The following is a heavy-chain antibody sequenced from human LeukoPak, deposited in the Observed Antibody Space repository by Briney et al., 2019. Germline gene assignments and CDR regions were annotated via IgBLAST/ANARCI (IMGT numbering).Heavy chain of an antibody. J-gene: IGHJ6*03. CDR1: GGSIGTYY. V-gene: IGHV4-59*06. CDR3: ASYTGYQKNYYYYYMDV. D-gene: IGHD3-9*01. Sequence: SETLSLTCTVSGGSIGTYYWSWIRQSPGKGLEWIGYIYYSGSTYYNPSLKSRVTISVDTSKNQFSLKLSSVTAADTAVYYCASYTGYQKNYYYYYMDVWGKGTTVTVSS. CDR2: IYYSGST.